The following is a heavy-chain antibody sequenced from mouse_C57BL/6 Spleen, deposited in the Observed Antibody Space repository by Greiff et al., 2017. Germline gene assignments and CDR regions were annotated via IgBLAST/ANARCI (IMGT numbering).Heavy chain of an antibody. CDR3: ARAKIYYDYDGDWYFDV. J-gene: IGHJ1*03. D-gene: IGHD2-4*01. CDR1: GFTFSDYY. CDR2: INYDGSST. V-gene: IGHV5-16*01. Sequence: EVQLVESEGGLVQPGSSMKLSCTASGFTFSDYYMAWVRQVPEKGLEWVANINYDGSSTYYLDSLKSRFIISRANAKNILYLQMSSLKSEDTATYYCARAKIYYDYDGDWYFDVWGTGTTVTVSS.